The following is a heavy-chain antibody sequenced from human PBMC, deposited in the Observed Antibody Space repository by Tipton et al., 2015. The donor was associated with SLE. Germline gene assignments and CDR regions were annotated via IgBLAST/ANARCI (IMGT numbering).Heavy chain of an antibody. V-gene: IGHV4-59*02. CDR3: ARAWSYSTGWYYDL. Sequence: TLSLTCSVSGGSVTNYYWSWIRQPPGKGLEWIGYIYYTGTTNYNPSLSSRVTISLDTSKNQFSLKLRSVTAADTAVYYCARAWSYSTGWYYDLWGRGTLVTVSS. J-gene: IGHJ2*01. D-gene: IGHD2-8*02. CDR2: IYYTGTT. CDR1: GGSVTNYY.